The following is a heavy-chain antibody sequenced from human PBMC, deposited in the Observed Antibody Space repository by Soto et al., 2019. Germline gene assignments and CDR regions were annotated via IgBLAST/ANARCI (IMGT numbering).Heavy chain of an antibody. V-gene: IGHV4-31*03. CDR3: ARGIFLATAAAYFDY. CDR2: IYYSGTT. D-gene: IGHD6-13*01. Sequence: QVQLLESGPGLVKPSQTLSLTCSVSGGSINRAGYYWTWLRQLPGKGLEWLGYIYYSGTTYSNPTLKSRITMSMGTSENQFSLKVRSVTAADTAVYYCARGIFLATAAAYFDYWGQGTLVTVSS. CDR1: GGSINRAGYY. J-gene: IGHJ4*02.